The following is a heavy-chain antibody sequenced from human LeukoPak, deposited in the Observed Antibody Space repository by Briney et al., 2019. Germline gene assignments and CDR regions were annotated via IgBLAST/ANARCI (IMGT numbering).Heavy chain of an antibody. CDR1: GYTFTSYD. D-gene: IGHD5-24*01. V-gene: IGHV1-8*01. Sequence: ASVKVSCKTSGYTFTSYDINWVRQATGQGLEWMGYMSPNSGNTGYAQKFQGRVTMTRNTSINTGYMELTRLRPDDTAVYYCARVGDGLNDAFDIWGQGTMVTVSS. CDR2: MSPNSGNT. J-gene: IGHJ3*02. CDR3: ARVGDGLNDAFDI.